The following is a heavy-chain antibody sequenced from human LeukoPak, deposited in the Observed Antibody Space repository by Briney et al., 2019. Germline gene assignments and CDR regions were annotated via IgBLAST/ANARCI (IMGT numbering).Heavy chain of an antibody. CDR1: GFTFSTFA. V-gene: IGHV3-21*04. CDR3: ARNGQTTVTSNYYYYFLDV. CDR2: IFPSGGEI. Sequence: GGTLRLSCAASGFTFSTFAMIWVRQPPGKGLEWVSSIFPSGGEIHYADSVRGRFTISRDNGGNSLYLEMNSLTAEDSAIYYCARNGQTTVTSNYYYYFLDVWGTGTTVAVSS. J-gene: IGHJ6*03. D-gene: IGHD4-17*01.